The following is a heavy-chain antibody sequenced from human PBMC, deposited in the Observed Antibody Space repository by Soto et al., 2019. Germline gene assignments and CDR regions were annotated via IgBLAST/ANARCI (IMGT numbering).Heavy chain of an antibody. Sequence: ASVKVSCKASGITYSTHAIHWVRQAPGQSLEWMGWINAGNGDTRYSEKLQGRVTLTRDTSASTAYMDLSSLRSEDTAIYYCARAISGYVTWGQGTLVTVSS. CDR1: GITYSTHA. V-gene: IGHV1-3*01. CDR2: INAGNGDT. CDR3: ARAISGYVT. D-gene: IGHD5-12*01. J-gene: IGHJ4*02.